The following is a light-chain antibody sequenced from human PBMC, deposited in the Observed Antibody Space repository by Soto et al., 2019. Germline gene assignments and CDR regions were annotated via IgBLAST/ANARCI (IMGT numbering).Light chain of an antibody. CDR1: SSDIGSYDY. V-gene: IGLV2-14*01. CDR2: EVT. J-gene: IGLJ3*02. Sequence: QSALTQPASVSGSPGQSITISCTGTSSDIGSYDYVSWYQQHPGKAPNLIIYEVTDRPSGVSNRFSGSKSGTSASLAITGLQAEDEADYYCQAYDYSLTASVFGGGTKLTVL. CDR3: QAYDYSLTASV.